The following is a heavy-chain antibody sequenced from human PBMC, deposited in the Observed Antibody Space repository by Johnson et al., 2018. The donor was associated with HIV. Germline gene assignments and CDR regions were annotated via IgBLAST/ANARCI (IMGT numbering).Heavy chain of an antibody. D-gene: IGHD4-17*01. CDR2: IWYDGSNK. CDR3: TRDGDNGAFDI. CDR1: GFTLSSYA. J-gene: IGHJ3*02. V-gene: IGHV3-33*08. Sequence: QVQLVESGGGLVQPGGSLRLSCAASGFTLSSYAMSWVRQAPGKGLEWVAVIWYDGSNKYYADSVKGRFTISRDNSKNTLYLQMNFLRAEDTAMYYCTRDGDNGAFDIWGQGTMVSVSS.